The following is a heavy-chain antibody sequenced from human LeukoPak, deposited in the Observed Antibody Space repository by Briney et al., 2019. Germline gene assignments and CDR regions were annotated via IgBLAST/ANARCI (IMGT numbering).Heavy chain of an antibody. J-gene: IGHJ4*02. CDR1: GFAFSSKY. Sequence: PGGSLRLSCAAPGFAFSSKYMNWVRQAPGKGLEWVTVIYLDGRADYADSVTGRFTISRDNSKNTVYLQMNSLKDEDTAVYYCARDAETSLANWGQGTLVTVS. CDR2: IYLDGRA. D-gene: IGHD5-24*01. V-gene: IGHV3-66*01. CDR3: ARDAETSLAN.